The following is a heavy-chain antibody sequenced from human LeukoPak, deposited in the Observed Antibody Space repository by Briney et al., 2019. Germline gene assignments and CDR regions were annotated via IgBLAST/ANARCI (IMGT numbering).Heavy chain of an antibody. CDR2: IYHSGST. V-gene: IGHV4-4*02. CDR1: GGSISTSNW. Sequence: SETLSLTCAVSGGSISTSNWWSWVRQPPGKGLEWIGEIYHSGSTNYNPSLKSRVTISVDTSKNQFSLKLSSVTAADTAVYYCARAPKILAARGDWYFDLWGRGTLVTVSS. J-gene: IGHJ2*01. CDR3: ARAPKILAARGDWYFDL. D-gene: IGHD6-6*01.